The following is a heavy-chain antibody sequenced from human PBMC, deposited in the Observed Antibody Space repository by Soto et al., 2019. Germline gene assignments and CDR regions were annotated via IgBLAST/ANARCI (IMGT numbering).Heavy chain of an antibody. CDR2: ISSGGSNI. Sequence: QVQLVESGGGLVKPGGSLRLSCAASGFTFSDYYMSWIRQAPGKGLEWVSYISSGGSNIYYAVSVNGRFTISRDNAQNALYLQMNGLRSEATAVYYFARRGGGTYYDYYYGMYVWGQGTTVAVSS. CDR1: GFTFSDYY. D-gene: IGHD1-26*01. J-gene: IGHJ6*02. CDR3: ARRGGGTYYDYYYGMYV. V-gene: IGHV3-11*01.